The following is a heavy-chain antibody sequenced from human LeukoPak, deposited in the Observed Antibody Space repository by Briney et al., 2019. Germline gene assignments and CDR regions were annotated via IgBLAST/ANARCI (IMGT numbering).Heavy chain of an antibody. V-gene: IGHV1-69-2*01. D-gene: IGHD4-23*01. CDR1: GYTFTDYY. CDR2: VDPEDGET. J-gene: IGHJ3*02. Sequence: ASVKISCKASGYTFTDYYMHWVQQAPGKGLEWMGRVDPEDGETIYAEKFQGRVTITADTSTDTAYMELSSLRSEDTAVYYCATGDMTTVVTGRAFDIWGQGKMVTVSS. CDR3: ATGDMTTVVTGRAFDI.